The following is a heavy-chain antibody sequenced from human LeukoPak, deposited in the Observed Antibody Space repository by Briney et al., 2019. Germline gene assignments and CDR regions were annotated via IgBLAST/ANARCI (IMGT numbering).Heavy chain of an antibody. J-gene: IGHJ4*02. CDR2: ISAYNGDT. Sequence: ASVKVSCKASGFTFNRYGISWVRQAPEQGLEWMGWISAYNGDTNYAQKFQGRVTMTTDTSTSAAYMELRSLISDDTAVYYCARDPSNTSGRYAYFDYWGQGTLVTVSS. CDR1: GFTFNRYG. D-gene: IGHD6-19*01. CDR3: ARDPSNTSGRYAYFDY. V-gene: IGHV1-18*01.